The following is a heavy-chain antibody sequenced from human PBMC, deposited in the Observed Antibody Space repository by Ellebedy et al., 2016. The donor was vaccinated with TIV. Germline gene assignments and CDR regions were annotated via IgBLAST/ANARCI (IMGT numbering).Heavy chain of an antibody. Sequence: SVKVSCKASGGTFGNYAFNWVRQAPGQGLEWVGGLIPIFGTANYAEKFQGRVTITADVFTSTAYMELSSLRSDDTAIYSCARGHHTGTYYPAFDYWGQGTLVTVSS. CDR2: LIPIFGTA. V-gene: IGHV1-69*13. CDR1: GGTFGNYA. CDR3: ARGHHTGTYYPAFDY. D-gene: IGHD1-26*01. J-gene: IGHJ4*02.